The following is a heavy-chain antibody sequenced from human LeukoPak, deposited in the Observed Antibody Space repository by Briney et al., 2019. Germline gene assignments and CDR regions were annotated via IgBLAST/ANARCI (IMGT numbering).Heavy chain of an antibody. V-gene: IGHV4-31*03. J-gene: IGHJ4*02. CDR1: GGSISSGGYY. CDR2: IYYSGST. D-gene: IGHD2-21*02. CDR3: ARGFHCGGDCYPIDY. Sequence: TLSLTCTVSGGSISSGGYYWSWIRQHPGKGLEWIGYIYYSGSTYYNPSLKSRVTISVDTSKNQFSLKLSSVTAADTAVYYCARGFHCGGDCYPIDYWGQGTLVTVSS.